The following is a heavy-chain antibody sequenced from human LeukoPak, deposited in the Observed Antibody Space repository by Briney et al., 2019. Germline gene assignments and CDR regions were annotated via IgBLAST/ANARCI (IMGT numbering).Heavy chain of an antibody. D-gene: IGHD4-11*01. CDR1: GFTIISNY. V-gene: IGHV3-66*01. J-gene: IGHJ4*02. CDR2: IYSDDTT. Sequence: QPEGSLRLSCAASGFTIISNYMSWVRQAPGKGLEWVAIIYSDDTTYYADSVKGRFTISRDNPKNELYFQMSSLRAEDTAVYYCARVHSFLYYIDSWGQGTLVTVSS. CDR3: ARVHSFLYYIDS.